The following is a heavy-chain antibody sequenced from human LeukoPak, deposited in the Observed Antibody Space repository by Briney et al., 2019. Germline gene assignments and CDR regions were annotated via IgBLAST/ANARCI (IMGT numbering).Heavy chain of an antibody. CDR1: GGTFRSHI. CDR3: TRVNLRGSHYNWFDP. Sequence: GASVKVSCKTSGGTFRSHIFSWVRQAPGQGLEWMGRITPIIDSAKYAQKFRDRLTITADTYTGTAYMELSSLTPEDTALYYCTRVNLRGSHYNWFDPWGQGTLVIVSS. V-gene: IGHV1-69*08. D-gene: IGHD1-26*01. J-gene: IGHJ5*02. CDR2: ITPIIDSA.